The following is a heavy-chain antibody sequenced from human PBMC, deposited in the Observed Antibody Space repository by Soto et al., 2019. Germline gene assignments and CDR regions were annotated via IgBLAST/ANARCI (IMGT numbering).Heavy chain of an antibody. V-gene: IGHV3-64D*06. CDR1: GFTFSNSA. CDR2: ISSSGGST. Sequence: PGGSLRLSCSASGFTFSNSAMHWVRQAPGKGLEYVSAISSSGGSTYYADSVKGRFTISRDNSKNTLYLQMSSLRVEDTAVYYCLKGYSSSWYVWLDYWGQGSLVTVSS. D-gene: IGHD6-13*01. CDR3: LKGYSSSWYVWLDY. J-gene: IGHJ4*02.